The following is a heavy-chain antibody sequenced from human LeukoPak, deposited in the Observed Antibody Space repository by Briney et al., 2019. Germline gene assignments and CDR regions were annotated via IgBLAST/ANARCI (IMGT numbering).Heavy chain of an antibody. D-gene: IGHD1-14*01. J-gene: IGHJ6*03. V-gene: IGHV4-34*01. Sequence: SETLSLTCAVYGGSFSGYYWSWIRQPPGKGLEWIGEINHSGSTNYNPSLKSRVTISVDTSKNQFSLKLSSVTAADTAVYYCARDRRTLIIRSYYYYMDVWGKGTTVTISS. CDR1: GGSFSGYY. CDR3: ARDRRTLIIRSYYYYMDV. CDR2: INHSGST.